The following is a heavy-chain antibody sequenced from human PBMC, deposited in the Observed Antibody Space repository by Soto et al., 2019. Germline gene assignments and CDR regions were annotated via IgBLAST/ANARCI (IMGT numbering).Heavy chain of an antibody. CDR1: GGTFSSYA. J-gene: IGHJ5*02. Sequence: QVQLVQSGAEVKKPGSSVKVSCKASGGTFSSYAISWVRQAPGQGLEWMGGIIPIFGTANYAQKFQGRVTITADESTSTAYMALGSLRSDDTAVYYCARARHSNYGSPWFDPWGQGTLVTVSS. D-gene: IGHD4-4*01. V-gene: IGHV1-69*01. CDR3: ARARHSNYGSPWFDP. CDR2: IIPIFGTA.